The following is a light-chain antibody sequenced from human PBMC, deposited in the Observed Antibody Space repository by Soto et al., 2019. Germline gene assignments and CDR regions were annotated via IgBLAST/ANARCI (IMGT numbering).Light chain of an antibody. CDR3: QQSYSTPWT. J-gene: IGKJ1*01. V-gene: IGKV1-39*01. CDR2: AAS. CDR1: QSISTY. Sequence: DIQMYQSLSSLSASEGDRVTITCRANQSISTYLNWYQQRPGKAPKLLIYAASSLQSGVPSRFSGSGSGTDFTLTISSLQPEDFATYYCQQSYSTPWTFGQGTKVDIK.